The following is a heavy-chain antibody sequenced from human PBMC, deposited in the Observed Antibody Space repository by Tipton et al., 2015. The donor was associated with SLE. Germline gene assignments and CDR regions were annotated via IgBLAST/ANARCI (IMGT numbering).Heavy chain of an antibody. CDR2: INQDGREK. CDR1: GFTFSDYW. CDR3: ARGGPMAY. Sequence: GSLRLSCAVFGFTFSDYWMSWVRQAPGKGLQWVANINQDGREKYYMDSVKGRFTISRDNAMKSLYLQMNSLRAEDTAVYYCARGGPMAYWGKGTLATVSS. D-gene: IGHD5-24*01. J-gene: IGHJ4*02. V-gene: IGHV3-7*01.